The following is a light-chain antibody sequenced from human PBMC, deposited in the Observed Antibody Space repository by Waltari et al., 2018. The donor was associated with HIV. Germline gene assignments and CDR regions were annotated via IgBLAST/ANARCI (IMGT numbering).Light chain of an antibody. CDR3: MQTLQPYT. J-gene: IGKJ2*01. V-gene: IGKV2-28*01. CDR2: LGY. Sequence: DIVMTQSPLSLPVTPGEPASISCTSSQRLLPSNGSNYLDWYLKTPGQSPQLLIYLGYNRASGVPDMFSGSGAGTDFTLKISSVDAEDVGVYYCMQTLQPYTFGQGTKLEIK. CDR1: QRLLPSNGSNY.